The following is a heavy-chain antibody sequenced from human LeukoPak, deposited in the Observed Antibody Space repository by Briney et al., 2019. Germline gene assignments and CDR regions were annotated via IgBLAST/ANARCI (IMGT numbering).Heavy chain of an antibody. J-gene: IGHJ4*02. CDR2: IWSDGSKK. Sequence: GGSLRLSCAASGFSFSSHGFHWVRQAPGKGLEWVAAIWSDGSKKSYGDSVKGRFTISRDISKSTVYLQMNSLRVEDTALYFCARDTAVAALDCRGQGTLVTVSS. V-gene: IGHV3-33*01. CDR1: GFSFSSHG. CDR3: ARDTAVAALDC. D-gene: IGHD6-19*01.